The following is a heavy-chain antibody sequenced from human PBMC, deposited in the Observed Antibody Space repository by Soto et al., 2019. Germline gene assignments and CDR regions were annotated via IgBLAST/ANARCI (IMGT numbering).Heavy chain of an antibody. J-gene: IGHJ5*02. V-gene: IGHV1-2*04. CDR2: INPNSGGT. CDR1: GYTFTGYY. D-gene: IGHD3-22*01. CDR3: AKDLGRVVVIPYGFDP. Sequence: ASVKVSCKASGYTFTGYYMHWVRQAPGQGLEWMGWINPNSGGTNYAQKFQGWVTMTRDTSISTAYMELSRLRSEDTAVYYCAKDLGRVVVIPYGFDPWGQGTLVTVSS.